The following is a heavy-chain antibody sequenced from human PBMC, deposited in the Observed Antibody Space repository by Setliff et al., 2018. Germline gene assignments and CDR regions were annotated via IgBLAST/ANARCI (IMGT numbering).Heavy chain of an antibody. CDR3: VRVRTAYSYGLDV. CDR2: IYHNGNT. Sequence: PSETLSLTCSVYGESFSNNYWSWIRQPPGKGLEWIGYIYHNGNTNFNPSLKTRVTMSVDTSKNQFALNLKSVTAADTAVYYCVRVRTAYSYGLDVWGQGTTVTVSS. V-gene: IGHV4-59*01. CDR1: GESFSNNY. D-gene: IGHD5-18*01. J-gene: IGHJ6*02.